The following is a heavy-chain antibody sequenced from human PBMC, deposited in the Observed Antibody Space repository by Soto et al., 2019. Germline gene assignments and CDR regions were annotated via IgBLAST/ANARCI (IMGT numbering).Heavy chain of an antibody. D-gene: IGHD3-10*01. CDR3: ERNCHMDRAFDI. Sequence: QVHLVQSGAEVKKPGASVKVSCKASGYTFPSYGITWVRQAPGQGLEWMGWISAYTGNTHYAQKLQVRVTMTTDTTTSTADMALRSLRADDRAVYYCERNCHMDRAFDIWGQGTTVTVSS. V-gene: IGHV1-18*01. J-gene: IGHJ3*02. CDR1: GYTFPSYG. CDR2: ISAYTGNT.